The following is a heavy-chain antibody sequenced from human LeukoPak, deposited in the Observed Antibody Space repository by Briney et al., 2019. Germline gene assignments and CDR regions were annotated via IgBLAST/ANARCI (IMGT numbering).Heavy chain of an antibody. CDR1: GYTFTGYY. CDR2: INPNSGGT. V-gene: IGHV1-2*06. D-gene: IGHD3-22*01. J-gene: IGHJ3*02. CDR3: ARYPLYYYDSSGNDAFDI. Sequence: GASVKVSCKASGYTFTGYYMHWVRQAPGQGLEWMGRINPNSGGTNYAQKSQGRVTMTRDTSISTAYMELSRLRSDDTAVYYCARYPLYYYDSSGNDAFDIWGQGTMVTVSS.